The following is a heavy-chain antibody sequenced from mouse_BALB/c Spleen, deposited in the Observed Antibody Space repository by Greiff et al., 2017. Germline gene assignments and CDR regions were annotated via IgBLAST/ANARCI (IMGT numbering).Heavy chain of an antibody. J-gene: IGHJ3*01. D-gene: IGHD3-1*01. Sequence: EVKVVESGGGLVKPGGSLKLSCAASGFTFSSYTMSWVRQTPEKRLEWVATISSGGSYTYYPDSVKGRFTISRDNAKNTLYLQMSSLKSEDTAMYYCTREGLGAWFAYWGQGTLVTVSA. CDR2: ISSGGSYT. V-gene: IGHV5-6-4*01. CDR3: TREGLGAWFAY. CDR1: GFTFSSYT.